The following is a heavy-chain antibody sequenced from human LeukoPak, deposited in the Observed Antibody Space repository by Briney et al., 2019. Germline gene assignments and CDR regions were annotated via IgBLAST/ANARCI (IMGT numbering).Heavy chain of an antibody. CDR1: GFTFSSYS. CDR3: ARGSQVYNWNDAGDY. D-gene: IGHD1-1*01. J-gene: IGHJ4*02. Sequence: PGGSLRLSCAASGFTFSSYSMNWVRQAPGKGLEWVSSISSSSSYIYYADSVKGRFTISRDNAKNSLYLQMNSLRAEDTAVYYCARGSQVYNWNDAGDYWGQGTLVTVSS. CDR2: ISSSSSYI. V-gene: IGHV3-21*01.